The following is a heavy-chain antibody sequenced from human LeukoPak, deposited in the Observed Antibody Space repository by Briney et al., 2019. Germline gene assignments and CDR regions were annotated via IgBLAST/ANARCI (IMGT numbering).Heavy chain of an antibody. CDR3: ARGQPDYYYYGMDV. V-gene: IGHV4-59*01. CDR1: GGSISSYY. D-gene: IGHD6-13*01. J-gene: IGHJ6*02. CDR2: IYYSGST. Sequence: PSETLSLTCTVSGGSISSYYWSWIRQPPGKGLEWIGYIYYSGSTNYNPSLKSRVTISVDTSENQFSLKLSSVTAADTAVYYCARGQPDYYYYGMDVWGQGTTVTVSS.